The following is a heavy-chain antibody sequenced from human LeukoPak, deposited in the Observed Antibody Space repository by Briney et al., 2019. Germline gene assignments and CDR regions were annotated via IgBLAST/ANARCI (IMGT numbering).Heavy chain of an antibody. J-gene: IGHJ4*02. CDR2: IYDSGST. Sequence: PSETLSLTCTVSGGSIRSSYYYWGWIRQPPGKGLEWIGSIYDSGSTYYNPSLKSRVTISVDTSKNQFSLKLNSVTAADTAVYYCARDSRSLGSYFDYWGQGTLVTVSS. V-gene: IGHV4-39*07. CDR3: ARDSRSLGSYFDY. CDR1: GGSIRSSYYY. D-gene: IGHD1-26*01.